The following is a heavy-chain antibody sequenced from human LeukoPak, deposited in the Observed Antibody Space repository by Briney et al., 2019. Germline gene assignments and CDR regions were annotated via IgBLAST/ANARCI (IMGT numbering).Heavy chain of an antibody. V-gene: IGHV4-4*07. J-gene: IGHJ2*01. D-gene: IGHD6-19*01. CDR3: AREGYSSGWDRGYFDL. Sequence: SETLSLTCIVSGDPTSSFYWSWVRQPAGKGLEWIGRIYRSGNTNYNPSLKSRVTMSVDTSKNQFSLKLTSVTAADSAVYYCAREGYSSGWDRGYFDLWGRGTLVTVSS. CDR2: IYRSGNT. CDR1: GDPTSSFY.